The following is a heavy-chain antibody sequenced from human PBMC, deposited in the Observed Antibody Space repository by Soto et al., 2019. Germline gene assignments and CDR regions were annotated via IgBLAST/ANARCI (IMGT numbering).Heavy chain of an antibody. V-gene: IGHV1-3*01. CDR2: IKAGNGNT. J-gene: IGHJ4*02. Sequence: ASVKVSCKASGYTFTSYAMHWVRQAPGQRLEWMGWIKAGNGNTKYSQKFQGRVTITRDTSASTAYMELSSLRSEDTAVYYCASSLRYFDWLLDYWGQGTLVTVSS. CDR3: ASSLRYFDWLLDY. CDR1: GYTFTSYA. D-gene: IGHD3-9*01.